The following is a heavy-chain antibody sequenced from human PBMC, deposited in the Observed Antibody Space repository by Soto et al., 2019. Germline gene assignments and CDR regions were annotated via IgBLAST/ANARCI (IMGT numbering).Heavy chain of an antibody. J-gene: IGHJ6*02. Sequence: GESLKISCKGSGYSFTSYWISWVRQMPGKGLEWMGRIDPSDSYTNYSPSFQGHVTISADKAISTGYLQWSSLKASDTAMYYCARLTSNVVVAATGIDPYYYYGMDVWGQGTTVTVSS. V-gene: IGHV5-10-1*01. CDR1: GYSFTSYW. CDR3: ARLTSNVVVAATGIDPYYYYGMDV. CDR2: IDPSDSYT. D-gene: IGHD2-15*01.